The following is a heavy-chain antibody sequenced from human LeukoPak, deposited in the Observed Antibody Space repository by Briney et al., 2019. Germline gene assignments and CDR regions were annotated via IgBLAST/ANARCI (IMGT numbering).Heavy chain of an antibody. CDR2: IRYDGSNK. V-gene: IGHV3-30*02. CDR1: GFTFSSYA. Sequence: SGGSLRLSCAASGFTFSSYAMHWVRQAPGKGLEWVAFIRYDGSNKYYADSVKGRFTISRDNSKNTLYLQMNSLRAEDTAVYYCAKDHVRFLDWLSELPDAFDIWGQGTMVTVSS. D-gene: IGHD3-3*01. J-gene: IGHJ3*02. CDR3: AKDHVRFLDWLSELPDAFDI.